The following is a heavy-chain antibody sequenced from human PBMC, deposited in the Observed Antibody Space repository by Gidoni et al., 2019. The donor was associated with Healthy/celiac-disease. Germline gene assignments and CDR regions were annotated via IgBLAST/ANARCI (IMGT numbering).Heavy chain of an antibody. Sequence: QVQLVQSGAEVKKPGASVKVSCKASGYTFTSYGISWVRQAPGQGLEWMGWISAYNGNTNYAQKLQGRVTMTTDTSTSTAYMELRSLRSDDTAVYYCARDNLVVPAATHSPYYYYYYGMDVWGQGTTVTVSS. CDR3: ARDNLVVPAATHSPYYYYYYGMDV. D-gene: IGHD2-2*01. CDR2: ISAYNGNT. V-gene: IGHV1-18*01. J-gene: IGHJ6*02. CDR1: GYTFTSYG.